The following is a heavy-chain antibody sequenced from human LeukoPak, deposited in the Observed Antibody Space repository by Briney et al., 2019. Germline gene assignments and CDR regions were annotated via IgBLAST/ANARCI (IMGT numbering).Heavy chain of an antibody. CDR2: IYPDDSDT. D-gene: IGHD4-23*01. CDR3: ARRHDYGGNSYWFDP. V-gene: IGHV5-51*01. Sequence: GESLKISCKGSGYSFSSYWIGWVRQMPGKGLEWMGFIYPDDSDTRYRPSFQGQVTISADKSISTAYLQWSSLKASDTAMYYCARRHDYGGNSYWFDPWGQGTLVIVSS. CDR1: GYSFSSYW. J-gene: IGHJ5*02.